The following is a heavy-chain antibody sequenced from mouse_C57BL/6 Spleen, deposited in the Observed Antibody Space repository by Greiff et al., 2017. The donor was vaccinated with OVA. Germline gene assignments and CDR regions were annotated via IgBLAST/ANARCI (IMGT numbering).Heavy chain of an antibody. V-gene: IGHV1-26*01. J-gene: IGHJ4*01. Sequence: VHVKQSGPELVKPGASVKISCKASGYTFTDYYMNWVKQSHGKSLEWIGDINPNNGGTSYNQKFKGKATLTVDKSSSTAYMELRSLTSEDSAVYYCARRYYGSSYNAMDYWGQGTSVTVSS. D-gene: IGHD1-1*01. CDR2: INPNNGGT. CDR3: ARRYYGSSYNAMDY. CDR1: GYTFTDYY.